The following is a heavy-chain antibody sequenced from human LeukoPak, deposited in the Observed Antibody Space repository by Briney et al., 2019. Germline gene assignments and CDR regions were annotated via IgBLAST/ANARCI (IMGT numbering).Heavy chain of an antibody. V-gene: IGHV3-53*01. CDR3: AKAPVTTCRGAFCYPFDY. CDR2: IYSGGST. CDR1: GFTGSSNY. J-gene: IGHJ4*02. Sequence: GGSLRLSCAASGFTGSSNYMSWVRQAPGKGLEWVSVIYSGGSTYYADSVKGRFTISRDSSKNTLFLQMNRLRPEDAVVYYCAKAPVTTCRGAFCYPFDYWGLGTLVTVSS. D-gene: IGHD2-15*01.